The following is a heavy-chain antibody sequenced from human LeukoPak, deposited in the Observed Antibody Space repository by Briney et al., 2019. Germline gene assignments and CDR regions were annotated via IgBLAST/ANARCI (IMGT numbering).Heavy chain of an antibody. CDR1: GGSISSSSYY. Sequence: SETLSLTCTVSGGSISSSSYYWGWIRQPPGKGLEWIGSIYYSGSTYYNPSLKSRVTISVDTSKNQFSLKLSSVTAADTAVYYCARGISDFWSGYYTGIDYWGQGTLVTVSS. J-gene: IGHJ4*02. V-gene: IGHV4-39*07. CDR2: IYYSGST. CDR3: ARGISDFWSGYYTGIDY. D-gene: IGHD3-3*01.